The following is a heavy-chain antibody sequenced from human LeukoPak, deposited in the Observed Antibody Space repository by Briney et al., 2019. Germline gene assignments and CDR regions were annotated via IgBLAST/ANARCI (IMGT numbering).Heavy chain of an antibody. V-gene: IGHV4-34*01. D-gene: IGHD3-22*01. J-gene: IGHJ4*02. CDR1: GGSFSGYY. CDR3: ARGGYYYDSSGYSYYY. Sequence: PSETLSPTSAVYGGSFSGYYCSWIRHPPGKGLEWIGATNHSGSTNYNPSLKSRVTISVDTSKNQFSLKLSSVTAADTAVYYCARGGYYYDSSGYSYYYWGQGTLVTVSS. CDR2: TNHSGST.